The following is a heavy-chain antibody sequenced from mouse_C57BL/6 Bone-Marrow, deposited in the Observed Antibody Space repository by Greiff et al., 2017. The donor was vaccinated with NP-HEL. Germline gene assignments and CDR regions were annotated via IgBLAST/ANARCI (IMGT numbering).Heavy chain of an antibody. CDR2: IDPSSGGT. V-gene: IGHV1-72*01. J-gene: IGHJ2*01. D-gene: IGHD1-1*01. CDR3: ARYYSGSRSLDY. Sequence: QVQLQQPGAELVKPGASVKLSCKASGFTFTSYLMHWVKQRPGRGLEWIGRIDPSSGGTKYNEKFKSKATLTVDKPSSTAYMQLNSRPSEDATVYYYARYYSGSRSLDYWGQGTTLTVSS. CDR1: GFTFTSYL.